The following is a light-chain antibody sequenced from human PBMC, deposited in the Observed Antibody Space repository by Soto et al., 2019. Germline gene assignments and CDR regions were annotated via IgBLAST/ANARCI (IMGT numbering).Light chain of an antibody. Sequence: DIQMTQSPSSLSASVGDRVTITCRASQSISSYLNWYQQKPGKAPKLLIYAASSLQSGVPSRFSGSGSGTDFTLTISSLQPEDFATYYCQRSYSTPWTFVQGTKVEMK. V-gene: IGKV1-39*01. CDR1: QSISSY. CDR2: AAS. CDR3: QRSYSTPWT. J-gene: IGKJ1*01.